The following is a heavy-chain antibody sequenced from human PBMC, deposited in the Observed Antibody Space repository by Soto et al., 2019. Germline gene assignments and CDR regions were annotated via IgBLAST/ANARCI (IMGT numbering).Heavy chain of an antibody. CDR3: VRDYLLTGFDP. D-gene: IGHD3-9*01. CDR1: GGSFSGYY. Sequence: SETLSLTCAVYGGSFSGYYWSWIRQPPGKGLEWIGEINHSGSTNYNPSLESRVTISIDASKNQFSLKMKSVTAADTAVYYCVRDYLLTGFDPWGQGALVT. V-gene: IGHV4-34*01. J-gene: IGHJ5*02. CDR2: INHSGST.